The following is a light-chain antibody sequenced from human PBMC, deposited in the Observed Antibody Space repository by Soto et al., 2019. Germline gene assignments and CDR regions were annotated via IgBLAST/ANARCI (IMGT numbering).Light chain of an antibody. CDR1: QSISGW. CDR3: QQYNSYSRFT. CDR2: KAS. J-gene: IGKJ3*01. V-gene: IGKV1-5*03. Sequence: DIQMTKSPSTLSASVGDRVTITCRASQSISGWLAWYQQKPGKAPKLLIYKASSLESGVPSRFSGSGSGTEFTLTISSLQPDDFATYYCQQYNSYSRFTFGPGTKVDIK.